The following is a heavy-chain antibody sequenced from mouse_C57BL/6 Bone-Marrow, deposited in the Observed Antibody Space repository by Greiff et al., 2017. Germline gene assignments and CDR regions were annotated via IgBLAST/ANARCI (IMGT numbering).Heavy chain of an antibody. V-gene: IGHV1-55*01. CDR2: IYPGSGST. CDR1: GYTFTSYW. CDR3: ARPYCSNYWYFDV. D-gene: IGHD2-5*01. J-gene: IGHJ1*03. Sequence: QVQLQQSGAELVKPGASVKMSCTASGYTFTSYWITWVKQRPGQGLEWIGDIYPGSGSTNYNEKFKSKATLTVDTSTSTAYMQLSSLTSEDSAVYFWARPYCSNYWYFDVWGTGTTVTVSS.